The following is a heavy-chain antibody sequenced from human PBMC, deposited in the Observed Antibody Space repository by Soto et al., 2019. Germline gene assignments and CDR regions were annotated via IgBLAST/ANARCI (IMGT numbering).Heavy chain of an antibody. CDR3: ARDSYDSSGYYRAIDY. CDR2: IYYSGST. CDR1: GGSISSYY. V-gene: IGHV4-59*01. Sequence: SLTCTVSGGSISSYYWSWIRQPPGKGLEWIGYIYYSGSTNYNPSLKSRVTISVDTSKNQFSLKLSSVTAADTAVYYCARDSYDSSGYYRAIDYWGQGTLVTVSS. J-gene: IGHJ4*02. D-gene: IGHD3-22*01.